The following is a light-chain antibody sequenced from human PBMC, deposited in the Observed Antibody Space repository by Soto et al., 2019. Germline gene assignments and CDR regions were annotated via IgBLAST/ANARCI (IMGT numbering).Light chain of an antibody. Sequence: QEQSTLSMYHADRATLPCMASQSVSSYLAWYQQKPGQAPRLLIYGASTRATGIPARFSGSGSGTDFTLTISSLEPEDFAVYYCQQYGSWPLTFGGGTKVDIK. J-gene: IGKJ4*01. CDR3: QQYGSWPLT. V-gene: IGKV3-11*01. CDR2: GAS. CDR1: QSVSSY.